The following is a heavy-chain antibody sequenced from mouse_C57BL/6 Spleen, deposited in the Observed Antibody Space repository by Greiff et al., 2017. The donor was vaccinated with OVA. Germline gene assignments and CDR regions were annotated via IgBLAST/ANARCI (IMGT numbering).Heavy chain of an antibody. J-gene: IGHJ2*01. CDR2: ISDGGSYT. CDR1: GFTFSSYA. V-gene: IGHV5-4*03. D-gene: IGHD3-2*02. CDR3: ARGAAQAHYFDY. Sequence: EVMLVESGGGLVKPGGSLKLSCAASGFTFSSYAMSWVRQTPEKRLEWVATISDGGSYTYYPDNVKGRFTISRDNAKNNLYLQMSHLKSEDTAMYYCARGAAQAHYFDYWGQGTTLTVSS.